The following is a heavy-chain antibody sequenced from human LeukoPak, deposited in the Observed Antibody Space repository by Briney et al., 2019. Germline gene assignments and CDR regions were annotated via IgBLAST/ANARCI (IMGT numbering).Heavy chain of an antibody. CDR3: ARGSSGVDY. J-gene: IGHJ4*02. V-gene: IGHV3-20*04. D-gene: IGHD6-19*01. CDR1: GFTFDDYG. CDR2: INWNGGST. Sequence: PGGSLRLSCAASGFTFDDYGKSWVRQAPGKGLEWVSGINWNGGSTGYADSVKGRFTISRDNAKNYLYLQMNSLRAEDTAVDYCARGSSGVDYWGQGTLVTVSS.